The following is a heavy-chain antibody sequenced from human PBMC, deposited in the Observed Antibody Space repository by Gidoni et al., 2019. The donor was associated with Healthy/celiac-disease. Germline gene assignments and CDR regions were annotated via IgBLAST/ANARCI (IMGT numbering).Heavy chain of an antibody. CDR2: ISGSGGST. CDR3: AKSGPSSGAFDI. Sequence: SWVRQAPGKGLEWVSAISGSGGSTYYADSVKGRFTISRDNSKNTLYLQMNSLRAEDTAVYYCAKSGPSSGAFDIWGQGTMVTVSS. J-gene: IGHJ3*02. V-gene: IGHV3-23*01.